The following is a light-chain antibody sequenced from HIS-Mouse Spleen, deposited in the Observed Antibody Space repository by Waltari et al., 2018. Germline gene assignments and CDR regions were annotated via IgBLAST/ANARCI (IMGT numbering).Light chain of an antibody. V-gene: IGLV3-10*01. CDR3: YSTDSSGNHRV. CDR1: PFPKKS. J-gene: IGLJ2*01. CDR2: EDS. Sequence: SYELTQPPSVSVSPAQTARITCSRAPFPKKSACWYQRKTGQAPVLVIYEDSKRPAGIPERFSGSSSGTMATLTISGAQVEDEADYYCYSTDSSGNHRVFGGGTKLTVL.